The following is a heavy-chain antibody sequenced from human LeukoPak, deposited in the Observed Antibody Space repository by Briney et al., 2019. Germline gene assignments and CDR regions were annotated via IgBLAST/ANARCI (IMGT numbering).Heavy chain of an antibody. D-gene: IGHD5-18*01. V-gene: IGHV3-23*01. CDR3: AKGNGYSYGRYYFDY. Sequence: GGSLRLSCAASGFTFSDHYMDWVRQAPGKGLEWVSAITASGGNTYYADSVKGRFTISRDNSKNTLYLQVNSLRAEDTAVYYCAKGNGYSYGRYYFDYWGQGTLVTVSS. CDR2: ITASGGNT. J-gene: IGHJ4*02. CDR1: GFTFSDHY.